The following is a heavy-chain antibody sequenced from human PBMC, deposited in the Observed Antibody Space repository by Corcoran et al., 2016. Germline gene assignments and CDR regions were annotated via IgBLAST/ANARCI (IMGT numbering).Heavy chain of an antibody. V-gene: IGHV4-39*01. Sequence: QLQLQESGPGLVKPSETLSLTCTVSGGSISSSSYYWGWIRQPPGKGLEWIGSIYYSGSTYYNPYLKSRVTISVDTSKNQFSLKLSSVTAADTAVYYCASVSVTSFDYWGQGTLVTVSS. CDR2: IYYSGST. CDR1: GGSISSSSYY. CDR3: ASVSVTSFDY. D-gene: IGHD4-4*01. J-gene: IGHJ4*02.